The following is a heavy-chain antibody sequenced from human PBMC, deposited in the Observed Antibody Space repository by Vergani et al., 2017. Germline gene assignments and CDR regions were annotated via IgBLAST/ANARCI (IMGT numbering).Heavy chain of an antibody. V-gene: IGHV4-34*01. J-gene: IGHJ4*02. Sequence: QVQLPQWGAGLLKPSETLSLTCAVYGGSFSGYYWSWIRQPPGKGLEWIGEINHSGSTNYNPSLKSRVTISVDTSKNQFSLKLSSVTAADTAVYYCARTALVRGVSFDYWGQGTLVTVSS. D-gene: IGHD3-10*01. CDR1: GGSFSGYY. CDR2: INHSGST. CDR3: ARTALVRGVSFDY.